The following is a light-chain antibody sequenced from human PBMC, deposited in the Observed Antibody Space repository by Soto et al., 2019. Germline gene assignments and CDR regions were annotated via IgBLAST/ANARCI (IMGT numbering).Light chain of an antibody. Sequence: EVVLTQSPGTLSLSPGERATLSCRASQNVNNNYLAWYQQKPGQAPRLLIHRVAIRATGIPDRFSGSGSGADFILTISRVEPDDFAVYYCQQYGSSPGTVGQGTRLEIK. CDR2: RVA. V-gene: IGKV3-20*01. CDR3: QQYGSSPGT. J-gene: IGKJ5*01. CDR1: QNVNNNY.